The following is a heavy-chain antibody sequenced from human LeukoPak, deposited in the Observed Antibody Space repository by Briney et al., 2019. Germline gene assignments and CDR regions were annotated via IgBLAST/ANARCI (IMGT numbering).Heavy chain of an antibody. CDR3: ARAGLRYFDWFSDYYGMDV. CDR2: TNSDGSST. V-gene: IGHV3-74*01. D-gene: IGHD3-9*01. Sequence: GGSLRLSCAASGFTFSSYWMHWVRQAPGKGLVWVSRTNSDGSSTSYADSVKGRFTISRDNAKNTLYLQMNSLRAEDTAVYYCARAGLRYFDWFSDYYGMDVWGKGTTVTVSS. J-gene: IGHJ6*04. CDR1: GFTFSSYW.